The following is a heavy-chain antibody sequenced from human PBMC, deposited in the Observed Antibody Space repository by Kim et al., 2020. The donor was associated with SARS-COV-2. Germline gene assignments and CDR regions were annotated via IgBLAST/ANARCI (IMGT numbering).Heavy chain of an antibody. V-gene: IGHV4-59*08. CDR2: IYYSGST. D-gene: IGHD3-10*01. CDR3: ARQANGSGSYYPYYYMDV. CDR1: GGSISSYY. J-gene: IGHJ6*03. Sequence: SETLSLTCTVSGGSISSYYWSWIRQPPGKGLEWIGYIYYSGSTNYNPSLKSRVTISVDTSKNQFSLKLSSVTAADTAVYYCARQANGSGSYYPYYYMDVWGEGTTVTVSS.